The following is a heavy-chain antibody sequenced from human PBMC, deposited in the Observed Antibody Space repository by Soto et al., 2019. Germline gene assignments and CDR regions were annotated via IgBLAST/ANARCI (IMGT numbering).Heavy chain of an antibody. V-gene: IGHV4-34*01. CDR3: ARDRQYYEFWSGYQNERPYGMDV. J-gene: IGHJ6*02. D-gene: IGHD3-3*01. Sequence: PSETLSLLCRLYGESFSGYYWTWIRQAPEEGVGWIGEINHCEGHNYNSSLKSRVTISEDTSKKQLALTLYSVTAEDTAVYYCARDRQYYEFWSGYQNERPYGMDVWGQGTTVTVSS. CDR2: INHCEGH. CDR1: GESFSGYY.